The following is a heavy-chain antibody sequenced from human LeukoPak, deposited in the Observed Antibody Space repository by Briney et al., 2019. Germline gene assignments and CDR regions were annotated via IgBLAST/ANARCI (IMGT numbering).Heavy chain of an antibody. Sequence: ASVTVSCKASGYTFTGYFMHWVRQAPGQGLEWMGWINPNSGGTNYAQKFQGRVTMTRDTSISTAYMELSRLRFDDTAVYFCARDGALDYWGQGTLVTVSS. V-gene: IGHV1-2*02. J-gene: IGHJ4*02. D-gene: IGHD1-26*01. CDR2: INPNSGGT. CDR1: GYTFTGYF. CDR3: ARDGALDY.